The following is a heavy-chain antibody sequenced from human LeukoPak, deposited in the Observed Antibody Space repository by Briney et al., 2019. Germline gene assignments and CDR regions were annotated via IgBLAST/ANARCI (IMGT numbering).Heavy chain of an antibody. CDR2: IYYSGST. CDR3: ARTDRGGYSSAWNPYFDY. Sequence: SETLSLTCTVSGGSISSYYWSWIRQPPGKGLEWIGSIYYSGSTYYNPSLQSRVTISVDTSKKQFSLKLSSVTAADTAVYYCARTDRGGYSSAWNPYFDYWGQGTLVTVSS. D-gene: IGHD6-19*01. CDR1: GGSISSYY. V-gene: IGHV4-59*05. J-gene: IGHJ4*02.